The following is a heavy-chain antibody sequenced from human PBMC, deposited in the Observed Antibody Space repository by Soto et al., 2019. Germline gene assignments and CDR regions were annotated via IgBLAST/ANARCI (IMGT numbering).Heavy chain of an antibody. J-gene: IGHJ4*02. CDR3: ARDSGRRAIDY. Sequence: GGSLRLSCVVSGFTFTNYWMSWVLQAPGKGLEWVANMKPDGSERDYVDSVRGRFTISRDNAKNSLFLQMNSLRVEDTAVYYCARDSGRRAIDYWGQGTLVTVSS. CDR1: GFTFTNYW. V-gene: IGHV3-7*05. CDR2: MKPDGSER.